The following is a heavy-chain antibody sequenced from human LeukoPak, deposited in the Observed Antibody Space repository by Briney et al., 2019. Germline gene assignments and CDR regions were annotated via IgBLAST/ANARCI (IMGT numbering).Heavy chain of an antibody. J-gene: IGHJ4*02. CDR2: IYTGEST. CDR3: ARYGDPNYYFDY. CDR1: GGSISGYY. Sequence: SETLSLTCTVSGGSISGYYWSWIRQPAGKGLEWIGRIYTGESTKYNPSLESRATMSVDTSKNQFSLRLSSVTATDTATYYCARYGDPNYYFDYWGQGTLVTVSS. V-gene: IGHV4-4*07. D-gene: IGHD2-21*02.